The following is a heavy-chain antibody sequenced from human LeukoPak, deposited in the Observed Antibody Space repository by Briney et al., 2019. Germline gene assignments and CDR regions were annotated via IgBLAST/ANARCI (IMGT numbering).Heavy chain of an antibody. Sequence: PGGSLRLSCAASGFTVSSNYMSWVRQAPGKGLEWVSVIYSGGSTYYADSVKGRFTISRDNSKNTLYLQMNSLRAEDTAGYYCAKDHYDILAGSIGWFDPWGQGTLVTGSS. CDR1: GFTVSSNY. D-gene: IGHD3-9*01. J-gene: IGHJ5*02. CDR3: AKDHYDILAGSIGWFDP. V-gene: IGHV3-53*01. CDR2: IYSGGST.